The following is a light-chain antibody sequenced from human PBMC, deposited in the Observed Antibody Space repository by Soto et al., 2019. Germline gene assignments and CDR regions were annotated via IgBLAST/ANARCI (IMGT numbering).Light chain of an antibody. J-gene: IGLJ1*01. Sequence: PGQKITISCCGSNSTIGNNYVSWYQQLPGTAPKLLIYDNNKRPSGIPDRFSGSKSGTSATLGITGLQTGDEADYYCGTWDSSLSAYVFGTGTKVTVL. CDR3: GTWDSSLSAYV. V-gene: IGLV1-51*01. CDR1: NSTIGNNY. CDR2: DNN.